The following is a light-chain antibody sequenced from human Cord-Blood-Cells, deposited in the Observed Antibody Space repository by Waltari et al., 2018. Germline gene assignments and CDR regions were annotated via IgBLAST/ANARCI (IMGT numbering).Light chain of an antibody. V-gene: IGLV2-23*01. CDR1: CSDVGSYYL. CDR3: CSYAGSSRV. J-gene: IGLJ3*02. Sequence: QSALTQPASVSGSPGQSITISCTGTCSDVGSYYLVSWYQQHPGKAPKLMIYEGSKRPSGVSNRFSGSKSGNTASLTISGLQAEDEADYYCCSYAGSSRVFGGGTKLTVL. CDR2: EGS.